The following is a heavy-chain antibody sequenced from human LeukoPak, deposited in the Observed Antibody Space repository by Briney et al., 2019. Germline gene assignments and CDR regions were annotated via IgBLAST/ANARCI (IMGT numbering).Heavy chain of an antibody. CDR1: GYTFTSLD. CDR2: INPNSGNR. V-gene: IGHV1-8*03. Sequence: VASVKVSCKASGYTFTSLDINWVRRATGQGLEWMGWINPNSGNRGYAQQFQGRVTITRDTSIRTAYMELTSLRSEDTAVYYCARVDGSPDYWGQGTLVTVSS. J-gene: IGHJ4*02. D-gene: IGHD2-15*01. CDR3: ARVDGSPDY.